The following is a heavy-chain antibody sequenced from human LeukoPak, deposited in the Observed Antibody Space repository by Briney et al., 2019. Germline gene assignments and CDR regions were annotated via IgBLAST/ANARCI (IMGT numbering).Heavy chain of an antibody. Sequence: GGSLRLSCAASGFTFSSYGMSWVRQAPGKGLEWVSAISGSGGSTYYADSVKGRFTISRDNSKNTLYLQMNSLRAEDTAVYYCAKDPYCSGGSCYHDAFDIWGQGTMVTVSS. CDR3: AKDPYCSGGSCYHDAFDI. D-gene: IGHD2-15*01. J-gene: IGHJ3*02. CDR1: GFTFSSYG. CDR2: ISGSGGST. V-gene: IGHV3-23*01.